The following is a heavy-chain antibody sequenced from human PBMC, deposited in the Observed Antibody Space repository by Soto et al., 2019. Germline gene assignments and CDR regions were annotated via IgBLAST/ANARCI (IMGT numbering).Heavy chain of an antibody. CDR3: AKDGAWELLPAYGMDV. CDR1: GFSFSSFG. D-gene: IGHD1-26*01. CDR2: LSFDGITK. V-gene: IGHV3-30*18. J-gene: IGHJ6*01. Sequence: GGSLRLSCAASGFSFSSFGMHWVRQAPGKGLEWVAGLSFDGITKHYADSVNGRFTISRDNSKNTMYLQMNSLRPEDTSIYYCAKDGAWELLPAYGMDVWGPGTTVTVSS.